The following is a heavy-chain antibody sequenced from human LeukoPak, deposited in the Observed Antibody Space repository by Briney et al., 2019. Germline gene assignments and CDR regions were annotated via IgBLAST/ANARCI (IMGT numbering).Heavy chain of an antibody. CDR3: ARPVLWFGEFKGWFDP. Sequence: PSETLSLTCTVSGGSISSSSYYWGWIRQPPGKGLEWIGSIYYSGSTYYNPSLKSRVTISVDTSKNQFSLKLSSVTAADTAVYYCARPVLWFGEFKGWFDPWGQGTLVTVSS. D-gene: IGHD3-10*01. J-gene: IGHJ5*02. CDR1: GGSISSSSYY. V-gene: IGHV4-39*01. CDR2: IYYSGST.